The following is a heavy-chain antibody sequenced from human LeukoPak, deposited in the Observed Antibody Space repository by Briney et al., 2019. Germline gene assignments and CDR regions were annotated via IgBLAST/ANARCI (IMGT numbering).Heavy chain of an antibody. J-gene: IGHJ1*01. D-gene: IGHD3-16*01. CDR2: IYHSGST. CDR3: AKDDAWGRYKH. V-gene: IGHV4-38-2*02. Sequence: SETLSLTCTVSGYSISSGYYWGWIRQPPGKGLEWIGYIYHSGSTYYNPSLKSRVTISVDTSKNQFSLKLSSVTAADTAVYYCAKDDAWGRYKHWGQGTLVTVSS. CDR1: GYSISSGYY.